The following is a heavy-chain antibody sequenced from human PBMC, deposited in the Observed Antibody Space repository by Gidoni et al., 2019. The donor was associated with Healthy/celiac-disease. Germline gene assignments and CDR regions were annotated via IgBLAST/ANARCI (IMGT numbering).Heavy chain of an antibody. CDR2: IYYSGST. CDR1: GGSISSGDYY. J-gene: IGHJ5*02. V-gene: IGHV4-30-4*01. Sequence: QVQLQESGPGLVKPSQTLSLPCTVSGGSISSGDYYWSWIRQPPGKGLEWIGYIYYSGSTYYNPSLKSRVTISVDTSKNQFSLKLSSVTAADTAVYYCAGEASFYDFWSGSFGFDPWGQGTLVTVSS. D-gene: IGHD3-3*01. CDR3: AGEASFYDFWSGSFGFDP.